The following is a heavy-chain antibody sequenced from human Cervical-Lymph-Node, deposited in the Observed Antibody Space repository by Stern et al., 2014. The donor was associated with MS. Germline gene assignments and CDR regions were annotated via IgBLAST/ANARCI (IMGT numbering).Heavy chain of an antibody. D-gene: IGHD3-22*01. CDR2: IVLGSGNT. J-gene: IGHJ5*02. V-gene: IGHV1-58*01. CDR1: GFTFTSSA. Sequence: QLVQSGPEVKKPGTSVKVSCKASGFTFTSSAVQWVRQARGPRLEWIGWIVLGSGNTNYAQKFQERVTITRDMSTSTAYMELSSLRSEDTAVYYCAARANYYDSPGDWFDPWGQGTLVTVSS. CDR3: AARANYYDSPGDWFDP.